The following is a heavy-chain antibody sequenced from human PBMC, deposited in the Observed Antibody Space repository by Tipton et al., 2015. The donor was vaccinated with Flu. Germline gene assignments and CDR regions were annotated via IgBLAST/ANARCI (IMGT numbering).Heavy chain of an antibody. V-gene: IGHV4-39*07. J-gene: IGHJ6*02. CDR2: IYYSGTT. D-gene: IGHD3-10*02. Sequence: TLSLTCSVSGGSVTIRGYCWGWFRRPPGKGLEYIGTIYYSGTTYHNPSLKSRLSLSMGASRNQFSRGLSSVTDADTAVYYCARMMLTQYSYYTMDVWGQGTAVAVAS. CDR1: GGSVTIRGYC. CDR3: ARMMLTQYSYYTMDV.